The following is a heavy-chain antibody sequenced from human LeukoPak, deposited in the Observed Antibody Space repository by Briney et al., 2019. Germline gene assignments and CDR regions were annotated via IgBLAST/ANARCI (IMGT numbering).Heavy chain of an antibody. CDR3: AREVVDYSDYSGWYNWFDP. Sequence: PSETLSLARTVSGGSISSYYWSWIRQPAGKGLEWFGRIYSSGSTNYNPSLKSRVTMSVDTSKNQFSLKLSSVTAADTAVYYCAREVVDYSDYSGWYNWFDPWGQGTLVTVSS. D-gene: IGHD4-11*01. J-gene: IGHJ5*02. CDR1: GGSISSYY. V-gene: IGHV4-4*07. CDR2: IYSSGST.